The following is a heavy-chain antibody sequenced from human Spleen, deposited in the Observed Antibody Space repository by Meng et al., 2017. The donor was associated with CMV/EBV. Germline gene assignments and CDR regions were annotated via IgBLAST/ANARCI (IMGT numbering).Heavy chain of an antibody. Sequence: SVKVSCKTSGGSFSDYTLSWVRQAPGQGLEWMGGIIPILGIANYAQKFQGRVTITADKSTSTAYMELSSLRSEDTAVYYCARGVGATSYYYYGMDVWGQGTTVTVSS. V-gene: IGHV1-69*10. J-gene: IGHJ6*02. D-gene: IGHD1-26*01. CDR1: GGSFSDYT. CDR2: IIPILGIA. CDR3: ARGVGATSYYYYGMDV.